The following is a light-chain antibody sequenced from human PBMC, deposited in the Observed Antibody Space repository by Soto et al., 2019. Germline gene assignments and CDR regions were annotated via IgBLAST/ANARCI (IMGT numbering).Light chain of an antibody. V-gene: IGKV3-15*01. CDR1: ESVHRN. CDR2: YAS. J-gene: IGKJ3*01. CDR3: QHYSNWPPT. Sequence: EVVMTQSPATLSVSPGERVTLSCRASESVHRNLAWYQQKPGQGPSLLIYYASTRATGGPARFTGSGSGTEFTLTISSLQSEDFGVYHCQHYSNWPPTFGPGTKVEIK.